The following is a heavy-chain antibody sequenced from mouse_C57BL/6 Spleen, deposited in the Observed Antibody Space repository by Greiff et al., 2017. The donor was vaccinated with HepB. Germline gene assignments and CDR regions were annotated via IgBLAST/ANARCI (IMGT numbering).Heavy chain of an antibody. V-gene: IGHV1-54*01. CDR3: ARSLYGSSSAWFAY. CDR2: INPGSGGT. J-gene: IGHJ3*01. CDR1: GYAFTNYL. Sequence: VQLQESGAELVRPGTSVKVSCKASGYAFTNYLIEWVKQRPGQGLEWIGVINPGSGGTNYNEKFKGKATLTADKSSSTAYMQLSSLTSEDSAVYVCARSLYGSSSAWFAYGGQGTLVTVSA. D-gene: IGHD1-1*01.